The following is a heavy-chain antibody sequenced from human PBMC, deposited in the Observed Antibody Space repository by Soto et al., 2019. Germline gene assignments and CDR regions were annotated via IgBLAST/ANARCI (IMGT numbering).Heavy chain of an antibody. CDR3: AKDRNYDSSGYYGY. Sequence: EVQLLESGGGLVQPGGSLRLSCATSGFTFSSYAMSWVRQPPGKGLEWVSVISGSGGSTYYADSVKGRFTISRDNSKNTLYLQMNSLRAEDTAVYYCAKDRNYDSSGYYGYWGQGTLVTVSS. D-gene: IGHD3-22*01. V-gene: IGHV3-23*01. CDR1: GFTFSSYA. CDR2: ISGSGGST. J-gene: IGHJ4*02.